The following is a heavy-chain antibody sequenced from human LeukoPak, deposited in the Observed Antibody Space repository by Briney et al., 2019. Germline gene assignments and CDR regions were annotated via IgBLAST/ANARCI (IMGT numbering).Heavy chain of an antibody. CDR2: IYSGGST. V-gene: IGHV3-53*01. Sequence: PGGSLRLSCAASGFTVSSNYMCWVRQAPGKGLEWVSVIYSGGSTYYADSVKGRFTISRDNSKNTLYLQMNSLRAEDTAVYYCARAGGIAAAGFVDVWGKGTTVTVSS. J-gene: IGHJ6*04. CDR1: GFTVSSNY. D-gene: IGHD6-25*01. CDR3: ARAGGIAAAGFVDV.